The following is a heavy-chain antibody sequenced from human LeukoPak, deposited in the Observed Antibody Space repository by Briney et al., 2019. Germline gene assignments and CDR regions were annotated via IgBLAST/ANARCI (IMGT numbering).Heavy chain of an antibody. Sequence: GGSLRLSCAASGFTFSDAWMSWVRQAPGKGLEWVGRIKSKTDGGTTDYAAPVKGRFTISRDDSKNTLYLQMNSLKTEDTAAYYCTTVDSGSYLNYFYYYMDVWGKGTTVTVSS. CDR3: TTVDSGSYLNYFYYYMDV. J-gene: IGHJ6*03. CDR1: GFTFSDAW. V-gene: IGHV3-15*01. D-gene: IGHD3-10*01. CDR2: IKSKTDGGTT.